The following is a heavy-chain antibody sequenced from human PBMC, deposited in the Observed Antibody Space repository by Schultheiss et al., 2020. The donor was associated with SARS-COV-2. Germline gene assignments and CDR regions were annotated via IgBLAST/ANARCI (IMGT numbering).Heavy chain of an antibody. D-gene: IGHD1/OR15-1a*01. V-gene: IGHV1-2*06. CDR3: ARGGTRHYYYYGMDV. CDR2: INPNSGGT. CDR1: GYTFTGYY. Sequence: ASVKVSCKASGYTFTGYYMHWVRQAPGQGLEWMGRINPNSGGTNYAQKFQGRVTMTRDTSISTAYMELSRLRSDDTAVYYCARGGTRHYYYYGMDVWGQGTTVTAP. J-gene: IGHJ6*02.